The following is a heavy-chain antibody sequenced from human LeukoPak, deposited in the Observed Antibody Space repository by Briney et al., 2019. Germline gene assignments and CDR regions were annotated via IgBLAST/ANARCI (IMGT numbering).Heavy chain of an antibody. V-gene: IGHV1-46*01. J-gene: IGHJ4*02. CDR1: GGTFSSYA. D-gene: IGHD3-10*01. CDR2: INPSGGST. Sequence: ASVKVSCKASGGTFSSYAISWVRQAPGQGLEWMGTINPSGGSTTYAQKFQGRVTMTRDTSTSTVYMELSSLRSGDTAVYYCARDHGSAYYRAPRHWGQGTLVTVSS. CDR3: ARDHGSAYYRAPRH.